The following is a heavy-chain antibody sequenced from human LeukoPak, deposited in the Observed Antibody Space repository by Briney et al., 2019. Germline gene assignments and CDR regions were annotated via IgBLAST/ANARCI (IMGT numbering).Heavy chain of an antibody. CDR2: ISSSSSTI. D-gene: IGHD6-19*01. CDR3: ARVLLAGPPNYYGMDV. Sequence: PGGSLRLSCAASGFTFSSYSMNWVRQAPGKGLERVSYISSSSSTIYYADSVKGRFTISRDNAKNSLYLQMNSLRAEDTAVYYCARVLLAGPPNYYGMDVWGQGTTVTVSS. CDR1: GFTFSSYS. V-gene: IGHV3-48*01. J-gene: IGHJ6*02.